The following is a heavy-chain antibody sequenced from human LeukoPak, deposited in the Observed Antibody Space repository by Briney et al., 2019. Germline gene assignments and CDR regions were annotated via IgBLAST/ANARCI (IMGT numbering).Heavy chain of an antibody. D-gene: IGHD3-10*01. J-gene: IGHJ5*02. CDR3: ARVTGFGELFPYNWFDP. Sequence: SVNVSCTASGGTFSSYTISWVRQAPGQGLEWMGRIIPILGIANYAQKFQGRVTITAEKSTSTAYMELSSLRSEDTAVYYCARVTGFGELFPYNWFDPWGQGTLVTVSS. CDR2: IIPILGIA. V-gene: IGHV1-69*02. CDR1: GGTFSSYT.